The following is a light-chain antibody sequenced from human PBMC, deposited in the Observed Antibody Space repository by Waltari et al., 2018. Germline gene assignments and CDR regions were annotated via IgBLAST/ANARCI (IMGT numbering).Light chain of an antibody. Sequence: EIVLTQSPGTLSLSPGERATLSCWPSQSVDRKWSFLAWYQQRPGQAPRLLIHGASNRASGVPDRFSGSGSGTDFTLTISRLEPEDFAVYYCQQYHRSPWTFGQGTKV. V-gene: IGKV3-20*01. CDR3: QQYHRSPWT. CDR2: GAS. CDR1: QSVDRKWSF. J-gene: IGKJ1*01.